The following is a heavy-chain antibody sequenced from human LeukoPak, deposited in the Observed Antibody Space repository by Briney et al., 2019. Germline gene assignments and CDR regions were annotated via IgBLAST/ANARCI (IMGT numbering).Heavy chain of an antibody. V-gene: IGHV4-38-2*01. CDR3: ARGQFDSSGYYYGFDY. D-gene: IGHD3-22*01. CDR1: GYSISSGYY. J-gene: IGHJ4*02. Sequence: PSETLSLTCAVSGYSISSGYYWGWIRQPPGKGLEWIGSICHSGSSYYNPSLKSRVTMSVDTSKSQFSLKLSSVTAADTAVYYCARGQFDSSGYYYGFDYWGQGTLVTASS. CDR2: ICHSGSS.